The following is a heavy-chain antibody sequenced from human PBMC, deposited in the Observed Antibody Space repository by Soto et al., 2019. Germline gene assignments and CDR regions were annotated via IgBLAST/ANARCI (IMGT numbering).Heavy chain of an antibody. J-gene: IGHJ5*02. V-gene: IGHV4-34*01. CDR1: PASFSGYY. D-gene: IGHD6-13*01. CDR3: ARGQVAQQQLVGGCVFRWFDP. CDR2: IHDSGAT. Sequence: PSETLSPTCPVYPASFSGYYCSWIRQPPEKGLESIGDIHDSGATNKSPSLRSRVPMSGDTSKNQFSLQLNSVTAPDTAVYYCARGQVAQQQLVGGCVFRWFDPWGQGTLVTVSS.